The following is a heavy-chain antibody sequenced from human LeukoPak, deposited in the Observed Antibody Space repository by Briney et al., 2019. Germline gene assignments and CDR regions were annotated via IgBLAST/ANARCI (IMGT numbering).Heavy chain of an antibody. CDR3: ARDRDVAAYCGGDCYVAFDI. D-gene: IGHD2-21*01. CDR1: GYTFTSYG. J-gene: IGHJ3*02. V-gene: IGHV1-18*01. CDR2: ISAYNGNT. Sequence: ASVKVSCKASGYTFTSYGISWVRQAPGQGLEWMGWISAYNGNTNYAQKLQGRVTMTTDTSTSTAYMELRSLRSDDTAVYYCARDRDVAAYCGGDCYVAFDIWGQGTMVTVSS.